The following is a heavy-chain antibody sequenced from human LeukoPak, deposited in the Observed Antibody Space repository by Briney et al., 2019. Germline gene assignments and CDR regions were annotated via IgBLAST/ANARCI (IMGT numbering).Heavy chain of an antibody. V-gene: IGHV3-23*01. CDR3: ANVVGGY. CDR1: GITFSTIG. J-gene: IGHJ4*02. CDR2: ISKSGGST. D-gene: IGHD2-21*01. Sequence: TGGSLRLSCVVSGITFSTIGVSWVRLAPGKGLEWVSIISKSGGSTFYADSVRGRFTISRDNSKDTLYLQMNSLRAEDTAVYYCANVVGGYWGQGTLATVSS.